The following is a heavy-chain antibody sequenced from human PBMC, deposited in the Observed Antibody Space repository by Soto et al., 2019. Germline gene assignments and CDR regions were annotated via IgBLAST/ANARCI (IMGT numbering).Heavy chain of an antibody. CDR2: MNPNSGNT. Sequence: QVQLVQSGAEVKTPGASVKVSCKASGYTFASYDINWVRQAPGQGLEWMGWMNPNSGNTGYAQKFQGRLSMTTDTALNIAHMELSGLRNEDTAVYYCARSDGYNFNWLDSWGQGTLVTVSA. D-gene: IGHD2-21*01. CDR3: ARSDGYNFNWLDS. V-gene: IGHV1-8*01. CDR1: GYTFASYD. J-gene: IGHJ5*01.